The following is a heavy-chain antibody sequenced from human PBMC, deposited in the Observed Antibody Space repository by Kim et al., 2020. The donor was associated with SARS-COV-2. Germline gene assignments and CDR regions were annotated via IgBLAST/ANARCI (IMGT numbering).Heavy chain of an antibody. CDR1: GFTFSSYG. D-gene: IGHD5-12*01. Sequence: GGSLRLSCAASGFTFSSYGMHWVRQAPGKGLEWVAVISYDGSNKYYADSVKGRFTISRDNSKNTLYLQMNSLRAEDTAVYYCAKGGYGGVYWYFDLWGRGTLVTVSS. CDR3: AKGGYGGVYWYFDL. J-gene: IGHJ2*01. CDR2: ISYDGSNK. V-gene: IGHV3-30*18.